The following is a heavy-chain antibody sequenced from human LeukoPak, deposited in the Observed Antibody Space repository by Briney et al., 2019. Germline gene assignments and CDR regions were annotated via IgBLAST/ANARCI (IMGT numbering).Heavy chain of an antibody. J-gene: IGHJ6*02. Sequence: AASVKVSCKASGYTFTSYYMHWVRQAPGQGLEWMGIINPSGGSTSYAQKFQGRVTVTRDTSTSTVYMELSSLRSEDTAVYYCAGPGIAVAGQVEYYYYGMDVWGQGTTVTVSS. CDR2: INPSGGST. CDR3: AGPGIAVAGQVEYYYYGMDV. D-gene: IGHD6-19*01. V-gene: IGHV1-46*01. CDR1: GYTFTSYY.